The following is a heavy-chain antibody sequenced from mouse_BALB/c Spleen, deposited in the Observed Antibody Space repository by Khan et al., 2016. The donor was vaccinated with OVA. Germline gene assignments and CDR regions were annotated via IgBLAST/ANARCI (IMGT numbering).Heavy chain of an antibody. J-gene: IGHJ3*01. CDR1: GYTFTSYT. CDR3: VRDGAYHRNDGWFAY. CDR2: INPSNGYT. V-gene: IGHV1-4*01. D-gene: IGHD2-14*01. Sequence: VELVESGAELARPGASVKMSCKASGYTFTSYTIHWIKLRPGQGLEWIGYINPSNGYTNYNQKFRDKATLTADKSSTTAYMTLSSLTSDDSAVYNCVRDGAYHRNDGWFAYWGQGTLVTVSA.